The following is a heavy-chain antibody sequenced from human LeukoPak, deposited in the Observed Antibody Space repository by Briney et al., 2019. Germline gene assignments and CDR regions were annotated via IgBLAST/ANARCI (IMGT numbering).Heavy chain of an antibody. CDR1: GFTFSTYT. Sequence: GGSLRLSCEASGFTFSTYTMNWVRQAPGKGLEWVSSISTSSNNIYYSDSMKGRFTISRDNAKNSLFLQMNSLRAEDTAIYYCARDIATAGHLAFDYWGQGTLVTVSS. J-gene: IGHJ4*02. D-gene: IGHD6-13*01. CDR3: ARDIATAGHLAFDY. CDR2: ISTSSNNI. V-gene: IGHV3-21*01.